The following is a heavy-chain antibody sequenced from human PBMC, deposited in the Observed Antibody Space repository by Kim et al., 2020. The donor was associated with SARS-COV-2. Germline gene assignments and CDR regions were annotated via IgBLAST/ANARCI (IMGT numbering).Heavy chain of an antibody. CDR1: GFTFSSYS. CDR2: ISSSSSTI. J-gene: IGHJ3*02. D-gene: IGHD6-13*01. CDR3: ARGGWQQLGKRGDAFDI. V-gene: IGHV3-48*01. Sequence: GGSLRLSCAASGFTFSSYSMNWVRQAPGKGLEWVSYISSSSSTIYYADSVKGRFTISRDNAKNSLYLQMNSLRAEDTAVYYCARGGWQQLGKRGDAFDIWGQGTMVTVSS.